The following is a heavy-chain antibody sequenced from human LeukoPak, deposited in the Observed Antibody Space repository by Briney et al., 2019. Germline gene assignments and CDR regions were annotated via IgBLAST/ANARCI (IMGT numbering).Heavy chain of an antibody. Sequence: ASVTVSCKASGYTFTGYYMHWVRQAPGQGLEWMGWINPNSGGTNYAQKFQGWVTMTRDTSISTAYMELSRLRSDDTAVYYCARAGSHDYYDSSGYYPFDYWGQGTLVTVSS. CDR1: GYTFTGYY. D-gene: IGHD3-22*01. J-gene: IGHJ4*02. CDR2: INPNSGGT. CDR3: ARAGSHDYYDSSGYYPFDY. V-gene: IGHV1-2*04.